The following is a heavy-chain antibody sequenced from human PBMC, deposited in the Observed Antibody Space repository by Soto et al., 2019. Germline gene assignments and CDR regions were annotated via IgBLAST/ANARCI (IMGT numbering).Heavy chain of an antibody. J-gene: IGHJ5*02. Sequence: QITLKESGPTLVKPTQPLTLTCSVSGFSLSTSGLAAGGIRQRPGKGLECLALVDWDDDKRYSPSLRDRLNITMHRSNTKFFLTTTNTDPAETAKYSRAHSQGYRILRVVIGAHGFEPRGQGIMVPVSS. D-gene: IGHD3-3*01. CDR1: GFSLSTSGLA. CDR2: VDWDDDK. V-gene: IGHV2-5*02. CDR3: AHSQGYRILRVVIGAHGFEP.